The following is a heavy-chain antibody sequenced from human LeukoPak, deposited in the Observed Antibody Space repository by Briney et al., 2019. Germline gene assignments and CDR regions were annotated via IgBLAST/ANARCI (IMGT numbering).Heavy chain of an antibody. V-gene: IGHV3-15*01. CDR3: TTDENDYGDHVFDY. CDR2: IKSKTDGGTT. J-gene: IGHJ4*02. Sequence: PGGSLRLSCAASGFTSSNAWMSWVRQAPGKGLEWVGRIKSKTDGGTTDYAAPVKGRFTILRDDSKNTLYLQMNSLKTEDTAVYYCTTDENDYGDHVFDYWGQGTLVTVSS. D-gene: IGHD4-17*01. CDR1: GFTSSNAW.